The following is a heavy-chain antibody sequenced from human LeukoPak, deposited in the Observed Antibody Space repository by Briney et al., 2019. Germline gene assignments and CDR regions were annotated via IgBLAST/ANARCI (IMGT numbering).Heavy chain of an antibody. CDR3: ARGLEVAGTEDY. Sequence: PSETLSLTCAVYGGSFSGYYWSWIRQPPGKGLEWIGEISHSGSTNYNLSLKSRVTISVDTSKNQFSLKVSSVTAADTAVYYCARGLEVAGTEDYWGQGTLVTVSS. V-gene: IGHV4-34*01. D-gene: IGHD6-19*01. CDR1: GGSFSGYY. J-gene: IGHJ4*02. CDR2: ISHSGST.